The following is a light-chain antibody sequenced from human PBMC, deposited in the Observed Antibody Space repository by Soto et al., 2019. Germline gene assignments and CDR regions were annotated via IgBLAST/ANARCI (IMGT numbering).Light chain of an antibody. CDR3: QQSYSSLT. CDR2: AAS. CDR1: QSISSY. J-gene: IGKJ4*01. Sequence: DIQMTQSPSSLSASVGDRVTITCRASQSISSYLNWYQQKPGKASMLLIYAASSLQSGVPSRFSGSGSGTEFTLTISCLQPEDFATYYCQQSYSSLTFGGGTNVDIK. V-gene: IGKV1-39*01.